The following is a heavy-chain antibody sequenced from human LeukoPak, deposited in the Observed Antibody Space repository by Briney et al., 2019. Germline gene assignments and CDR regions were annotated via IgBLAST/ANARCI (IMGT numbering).Heavy chain of an antibody. CDR2: IYHSGST. Sequence: SQTLSLTCAVSGGSISSGGYSWSWIRQPPGKGLEWIGYIYHSGSTYYNPSLKSRVTISVDRSKNQFSLKLSSVTAADTAVYYCARHAATNYYVWGSYRSKGAFDIWGQGTMVTVSS. CDR1: GGSISSGGYS. J-gene: IGHJ3*02. CDR3: ARHAATNYYVWGSYRSKGAFDI. D-gene: IGHD3-16*02. V-gene: IGHV4-30-2*01.